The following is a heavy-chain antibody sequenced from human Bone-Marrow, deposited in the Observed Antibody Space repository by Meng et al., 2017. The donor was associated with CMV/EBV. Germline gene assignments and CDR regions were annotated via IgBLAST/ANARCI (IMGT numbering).Heavy chain of an antibody. V-gene: IGHV1-8*02. J-gene: IGHJ4*02. D-gene: IGHD1-7*01. CDR1: GYTFTSYA. CDR2: MNPNSGNT. CDR3: ATPLTGTTVSDY. Sequence: ASVKVSCKASGYTFTSYAMHWVRQAPGQRREWMGWMNPNSGNTGYAQKFQGRVTMTEDTSTDTAYMELSSLRSEDTAVYYCATPLTGTTVSDYWGQGTLVTVSS.